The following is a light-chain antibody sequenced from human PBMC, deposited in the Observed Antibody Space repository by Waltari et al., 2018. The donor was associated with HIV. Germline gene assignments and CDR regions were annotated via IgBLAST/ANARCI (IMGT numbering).Light chain of an antibody. J-gene: IGKJ3*01. CDR2: SAS. V-gene: IGKV1-39*01. CDR3: QQSYSSPLT. CDR1: QTISTS. Sequence: DIQLTQCPSSLSASVGDVVPITCRASQTISTSLNWYQQKPGKAPRLLISSASSLQSGVPSRFSASGSGTDFTLTISNLQPDDYATYYCQQSYSSPLTFGPGTEVDVK.